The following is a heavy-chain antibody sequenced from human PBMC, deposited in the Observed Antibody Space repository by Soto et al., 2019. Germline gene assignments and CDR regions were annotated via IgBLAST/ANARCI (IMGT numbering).Heavy chain of an antibody. CDR2: MSYDETKK. CDR1: GFSLSSYA. D-gene: IGHD2-15*01. J-gene: IGHJ4*02. CDR3: AKDRRDGDFMHILVVDF. V-gene: IGHV3-30*18. Sequence: QVQLVESGGGVVQPGGSLRLSCATSGFSLSSYAMHWVRQAPGKGLEWVALMSYDETKKYYADSVKGRFTISRDTSKNTLFLQMNNLRVEDTAVYYCAKDRRDGDFMHILVVDFWGQGALVTFSS.